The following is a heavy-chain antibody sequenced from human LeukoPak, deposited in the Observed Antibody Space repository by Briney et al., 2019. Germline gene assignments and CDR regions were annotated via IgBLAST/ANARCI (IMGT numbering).Heavy chain of an antibody. J-gene: IGHJ4*02. D-gene: IGHD6-25*01. CDR1: GFTFSSYG. V-gene: IGHV3-30*02. CDR2: IRYDGSNK. CDR3: ATDLHPLLSGHYFDY. Sequence: GGSMRLSCAASGFTFSSYGMHWVRQAPGKGLEWVAFIRYDGSNKYYADSVKGRFTISRDNSKNTLYLQMNSLRAEDTAVYYCATDLHPLLSGHYFDYWGQGTLVTVSS.